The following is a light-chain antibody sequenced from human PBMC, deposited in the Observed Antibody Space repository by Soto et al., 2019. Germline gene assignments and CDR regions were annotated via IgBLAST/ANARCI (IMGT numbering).Light chain of an antibody. CDR3: QQADTFPLT. V-gene: IGKV1-12*01. J-gene: IGKJ4*01. CDR1: QGISSW. Sequence: DIQMTQSPSSVSASVGDRVTITCRASQGISSWLAWYQQKPGKAPNLLIYAASALQSGVTSRFSGSVSGTDFTLTISSLHPEDFASYYCQQADTFPLTFGGGTKVEIK. CDR2: AAS.